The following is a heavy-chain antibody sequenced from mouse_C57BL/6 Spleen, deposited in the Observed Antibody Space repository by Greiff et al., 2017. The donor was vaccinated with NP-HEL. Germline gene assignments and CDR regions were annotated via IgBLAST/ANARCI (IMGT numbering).Heavy chain of an antibody. D-gene: IGHD4-1*01. J-gene: IGHJ4*01. CDR1: GFTFSDYY. CDR3: ERRDWDDAMDY. Sequence: EVKVEESGGGLVQPGGSLKLSCAASGFTFSDYYMYWVRQTPEKRLEWVAYISNGGGSTYYPDTVKGRFTISRDNAKNTLYLQLRRLTAEDTAMYYCERRDWDDAMDYWGQGTSVTVSS. V-gene: IGHV5-12*01. CDR2: ISNGGGST.